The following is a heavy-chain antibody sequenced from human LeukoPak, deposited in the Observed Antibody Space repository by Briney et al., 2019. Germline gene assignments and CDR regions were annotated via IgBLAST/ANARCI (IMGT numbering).Heavy chain of an antibody. CDR2: ISWNSGSI. CDR1: GFTFDDYA. J-gene: IGHJ6*02. Sequence: GRSRRLSCAASGFTFDDYAMHWVRQAPGKGLEWVSGISWNSGSIGYADSVKGRFTISRDNAKNSLYLQMNSLRAEDTALYYCAGDYYYYGMDVWGQGTTVTVSS. V-gene: IGHV3-9*01. CDR3: AGDYYYYGMDV.